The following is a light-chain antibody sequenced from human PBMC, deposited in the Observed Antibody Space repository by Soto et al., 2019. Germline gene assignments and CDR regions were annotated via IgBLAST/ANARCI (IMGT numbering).Light chain of an antibody. J-gene: IGKJ4*01. V-gene: IGKV1-5*01. CDR1: QGISSW. CDR3: QQYDNYKPLT. CDR2: DAS. Sequence: DIQMTQSPSTLSASVGDRVTITCRASQGISSWWAWYQQKPGKAPKLLIFDASSLESGTPSRFSGRRSGTQFTLTINGLQPDDFATYYCQQYDNYKPLTFGGGTKVDIK.